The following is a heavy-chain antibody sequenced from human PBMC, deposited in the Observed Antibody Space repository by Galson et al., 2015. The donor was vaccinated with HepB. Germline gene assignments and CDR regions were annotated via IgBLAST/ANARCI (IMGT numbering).Heavy chain of an antibody. CDR3: AKSPSISGYGGHYFDY. D-gene: IGHD5-12*01. CDR1: GFTLSSYA. Sequence: SLRLSCAASGFTLSSYAMNWVRQAPGKGLEWVSSISGSGSSTYYAGSVKGRFTISRDNSNNTLYLQMNSLRAEDTAVYYCAKSPSISGYGGHYFDYWGQGALVTVSS. J-gene: IGHJ4*02. V-gene: IGHV3-23*01. CDR2: ISGSGSST.